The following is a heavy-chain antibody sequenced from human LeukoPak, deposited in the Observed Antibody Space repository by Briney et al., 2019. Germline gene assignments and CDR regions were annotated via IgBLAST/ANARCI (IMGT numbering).Heavy chain of an antibody. J-gene: IGHJ4*02. CDR3: AREGYYYDSSGYIPPYYFDY. Sequence: PGGSLRLSCAASGFTFSSYSMNWVRQAPGKGLEWVSSISSSSSYIYYADSVKGRFTISRDNAKNSLYLQMNSLRAEDTAVHYCAREGYYYDSSGYIPPYYFDYWGQGTLVTVSS. D-gene: IGHD3-22*01. CDR2: ISSSSSYI. V-gene: IGHV3-21*01. CDR1: GFTFSSYS.